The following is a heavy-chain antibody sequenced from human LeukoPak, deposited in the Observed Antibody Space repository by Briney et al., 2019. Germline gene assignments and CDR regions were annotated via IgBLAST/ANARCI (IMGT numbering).Heavy chain of an antibody. V-gene: IGHV4-59*08. CDR2: IYYSGST. D-gene: IGHD1-1*01. CDR3: ARHEDRNWYFDH. CDR1: GGSIGTYY. Sequence: PSETLSLTCTVSGGSIGTYYWSWIRQPPGKGLEWIGYIYYSGSTNYNPSLKSRVTISLDTSKNQFSLKLSSVTAPDTAVYYCARHEDRNWYFDHWGQGTLVTVSS. J-gene: IGHJ4*02.